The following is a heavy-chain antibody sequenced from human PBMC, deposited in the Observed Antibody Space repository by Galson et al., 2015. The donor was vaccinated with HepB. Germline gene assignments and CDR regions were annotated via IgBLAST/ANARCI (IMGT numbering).Heavy chain of an antibody. Sequence: PETLSLTCAVSGDSISSDSWWSWVRQPPGEGLEWIGEIYHSGGTNYRPSLKSRVTISVDKSKNLFSLKLTFVTAADTAVYYCARAKEGRGYFDYWGQGTLVTVSS. D-gene: IGHD3-10*01. CDR1: GDSISSDSW. CDR3: ARAKEGRGYFDY. J-gene: IGHJ4*02. CDR2: IYHSGGT. V-gene: IGHV4-4*03.